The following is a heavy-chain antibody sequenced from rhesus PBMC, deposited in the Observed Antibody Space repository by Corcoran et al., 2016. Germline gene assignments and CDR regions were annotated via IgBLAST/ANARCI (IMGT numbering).Heavy chain of an antibody. J-gene: IGHJ2*01. CDR1: GGSFSTYW. CDR3: ARDPHNWGLRYFDI. V-gene: IGHV4-80*01. Sequence: QVQLQESGPGLVKPSETLSLTCAVSGGSFSTYWRSWIRPPPGKGLEWIGEINGNSGSTNYNPSLKSRVTISKDASKNQFSLKVSSVTASDTAVYYCARDPHNWGLRYFDIWGPGTPITISS. CDR2: INGNSGST. D-gene: IGHD7-45*01.